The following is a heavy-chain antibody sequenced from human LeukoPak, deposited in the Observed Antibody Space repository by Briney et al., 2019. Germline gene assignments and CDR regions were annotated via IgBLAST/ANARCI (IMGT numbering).Heavy chain of an antibody. Sequence: GASVKVSCKASGYTFTGYYMHWVRQSPGQGPEWMGWINPNSGGTNYAQKFQGRVTMTRDTSISTAYMELSRLRSDDTAVYYCATSGYGEDWFDPWGQGTLVTVSS. CDR1: GYTFTGYY. CDR3: ATSGYGEDWFDP. J-gene: IGHJ5*02. V-gene: IGHV1-2*02. CDR2: INPNSGGT. D-gene: IGHD5-12*01.